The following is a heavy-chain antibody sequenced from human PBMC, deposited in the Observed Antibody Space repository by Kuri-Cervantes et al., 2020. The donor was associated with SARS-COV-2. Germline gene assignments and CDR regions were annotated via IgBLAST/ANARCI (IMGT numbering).Heavy chain of an antibody. V-gene: IGHV3-23*01. CDR2: ISGSGGST. Sequence: GESLKISCAASGFTFSSYAMSWVRQAPGKGLEWVSAISGSGGSTYYADSVKGRFTISRDNSKNTLYLQMNSLRAEDTAVYYCAKEDSSGWYINWFDPWGQGTLVTVSS. CDR3: AKEDSSGWYINWFDP. CDR1: GFTFSSYA. J-gene: IGHJ5*02. D-gene: IGHD6-19*01.